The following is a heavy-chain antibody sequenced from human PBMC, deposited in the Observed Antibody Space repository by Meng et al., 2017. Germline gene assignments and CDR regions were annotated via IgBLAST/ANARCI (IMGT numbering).Heavy chain of an antibody. Sequence: QAQLVQSKAEVKEPLGASVKISCKASGYTFNNYAMHWVRQAPGQRLEWMGWINAGNGDTKFSQKFQGRVSISRDTSASTAYMELRGLRFEDTAVYYCATTLNYDFWSGFYYWGQGTLVTVSS. CDR2: INAGNGDT. J-gene: IGHJ4*02. CDR1: GYTFNNYA. CDR3: ATTLNYDFWSGFYY. V-gene: IGHV1-3*01. D-gene: IGHD3-3*01.